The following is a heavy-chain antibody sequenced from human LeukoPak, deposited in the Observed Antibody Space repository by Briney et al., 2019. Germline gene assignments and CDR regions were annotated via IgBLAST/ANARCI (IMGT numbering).Heavy chain of an antibody. D-gene: IGHD5-18*01. CDR1: GYTFTSYA. Sequence: SVKVSCKASGYTFTSYAMNWVRQAPGQGLEWMGGFIPIFRTAKYAQNFQGRVTFSSDGSTSTAYMELSSLISEDTAVYYCARGLLSGDSFGYYNYYMDVWGKGTTVTVSS. CDR3: ARGLLSGDSFGYYNYYMDV. J-gene: IGHJ6*03. V-gene: IGHV1-69*13. CDR2: FIPIFRTA.